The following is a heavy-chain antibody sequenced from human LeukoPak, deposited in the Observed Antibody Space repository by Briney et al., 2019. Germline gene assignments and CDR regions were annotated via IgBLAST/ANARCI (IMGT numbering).Heavy chain of an antibody. J-gene: IGHJ3*02. CDR3: ARDIATDYYDSSGYYVGDAFDI. V-gene: IGHV1-69*05. Sequence: ASVKVSCKASGGTFSSYAISWVRQAPGQGLEWMGGIIPIFGTANYAQKFQGRVTITTDESTSTAYMELSSLRSDDTAVYYCARDIATDYYDSSGYYVGDAFDIWGQGTMVTVSS. CDR2: IIPIFGTA. CDR1: GGTFSSYA. D-gene: IGHD3-22*01.